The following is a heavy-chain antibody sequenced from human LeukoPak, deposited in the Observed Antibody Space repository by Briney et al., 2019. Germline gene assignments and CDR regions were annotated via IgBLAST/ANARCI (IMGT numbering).Heavy chain of an antibody. V-gene: IGHV3-21*01. J-gene: IGHJ3*02. D-gene: IGHD4-17*01. Sequence: GGSLRLSCAASGFTFSSYAMSWVRQAPGKGLEWVSSISSSSSYIYYADSVKGRFTISRDNAKNSLYLQMNSLRAEDTAVYYCARDSPPTTVTSRAFDIWGQGTMVTVSS. CDR2: ISSSSSYI. CDR3: ARDSPPTTVTSRAFDI. CDR1: GFTFSSYA.